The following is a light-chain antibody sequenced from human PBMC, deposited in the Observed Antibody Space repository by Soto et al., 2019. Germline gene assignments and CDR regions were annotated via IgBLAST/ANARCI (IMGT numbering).Light chain of an antibody. J-gene: IGLJ3*02. V-gene: IGLV2-8*01. CDR3: ASYAARNNWV. CDR2: EVS. Sequence: QSALTQPPSASGSPGQSVTISCTGTSSDVGGYKYVSWYQQHPGKAPKLMINEVSKRPSGVPDRFSGSKSGNTASLTVSGLQAEDEADYYCASYAARNNWVFGGGTKLTVL. CDR1: SSDVGGYKY.